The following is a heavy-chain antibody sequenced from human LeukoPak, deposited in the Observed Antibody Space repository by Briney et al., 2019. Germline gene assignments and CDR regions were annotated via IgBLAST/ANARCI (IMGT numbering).Heavy chain of an antibody. D-gene: IGHD3-10*01. CDR1: GHTFTDYY. J-gene: IGHJ4*02. CDR2: INPNSGGS. V-gene: IGHV1-2*02. CDR3: ARVIGAQGSYFAY. Sequence: ASVKVSCRASGHTFTDYYMHWVRQAPGQGLEWMGCINPNSGGSNYAQKFQGRVTMTRDTSISTAYMELSRLTSDDTAVYYCARVIGAQGSYFAYWGQGTLVTVPS.